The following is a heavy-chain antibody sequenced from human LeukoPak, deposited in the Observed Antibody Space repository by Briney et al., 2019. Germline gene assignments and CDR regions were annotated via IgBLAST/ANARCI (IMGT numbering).Heavy chain of an antibody. CDR3: ARVKVEMATIGWLDP. CDR2: ISSSSSFI. CDR1: GFTFSSYN. V-gene: IGHV3-21*01. J-gene: IGHJ5*02. Sequence: GGSLRLSCAATGFTFSSYNMNWVRQTPGKGLEWVSSISSSSSFIYYADSVRGRFTISRDNSKNTLFLQMNSLRADDTAVYYCARVKVEMATIGWLDPWGQGTLVTVSS. D-gene: IGHD5-24*01.